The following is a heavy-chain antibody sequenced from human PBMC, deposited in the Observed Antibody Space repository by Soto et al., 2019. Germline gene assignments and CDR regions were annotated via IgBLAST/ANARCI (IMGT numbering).Heavy chain of an antibody. D-gene: IGHD6-13*01. Sequence: PTETLSLTCTVSGGSISSSSYYWGWIRQPPGKGLEWVSAISNSGGRTYYADSVKGRFTISRDNSKNTVYLQMNSLRAEDTAVYYCAKVPLVEGSSWYDYWGQGTQVTVSS. J-gene: IGHJ4*02. CDR1: GGSISSSSYY. CDR2: ISNSGGRT. CDR3: AKVPLVEGSSWYDY. V-gene: IGHV3-23*01.